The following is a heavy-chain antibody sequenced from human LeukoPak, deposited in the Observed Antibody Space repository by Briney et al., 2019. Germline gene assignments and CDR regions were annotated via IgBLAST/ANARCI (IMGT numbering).Heavy chain of an antibody. J-gene: IGHJ4*02. CDR2: INPSGGSI. V-gene: IGHV1-46*01. Sequence: ASVKVSCKSSGYTFTAYYLHWVRQAPGQGLEWMGIINPSGGSIGYSQKFQGRVTMTRDTSTSTVYMELSSLISEDTAVYYCARSKWELLYYFDSWGQGTLVTVSS. CDR3: ARSKWELLYYFDS. CDR1: GYTFTAYY. D-gene: IGHD1-26*01.